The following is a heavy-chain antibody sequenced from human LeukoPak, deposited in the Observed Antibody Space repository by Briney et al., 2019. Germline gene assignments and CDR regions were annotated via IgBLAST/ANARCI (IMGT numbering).Heavy chain of an antibody. D-gene: IGHD6-19*01. CDR2: IYYSGST. CDR1: GGSISSSSYY. V-gene: IGHV4-39*01. J-gene: IGHJ4*02. Sequence: PSETLSLTCTVSGGSISSSSYYWGWIRQPPGKGLEWIGSIYYSGSTYYNPSLKSRVTISVDTSKNQFSLKLSSVTAADTAVYYCARAFSGWRLDYWGQGTLVTVSS. CDR3: ARAFSGWRLDY.